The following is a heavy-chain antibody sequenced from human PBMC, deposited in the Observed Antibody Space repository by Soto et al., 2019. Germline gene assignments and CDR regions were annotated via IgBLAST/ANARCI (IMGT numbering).Heavy chain of an antibody. D-gene: IGHD2-2*01. Sequence: QVQLVQSGAEVKKPGSSVKVSCKASGGTFSSYAISWVRQAPGQGLEWMGGIIPIFGTADYAQKFQGRVTITADESTSTAYRELSSLSSEDTAVYYCASHSSLRGYCISTSCYGYYYGMDVWGQGTTVTVSS. CDR3: ASHSSLRGYCISTSCYGYYYGMDV. CDR1: GGTFSSYA. V-gene: IGHV1-69*12. J-gene: IGHJ6*02. CDR2: IIPIFGTA.